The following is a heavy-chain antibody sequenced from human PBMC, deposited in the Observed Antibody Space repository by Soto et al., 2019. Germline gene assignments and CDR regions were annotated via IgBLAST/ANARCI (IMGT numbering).Heavy chain of an antibody. Sequence: SSETLSLTCTVSGGSISSGGYYWSWIRQHPGKGLEWIGYIYYSGSTYYNPSLKSRVTISVDTSKNQFSLKLSSVTAADTAVYYCARGFDWLFPNWFDPWGQGTLVTGSS. V-gene: IGHV4-31*03. CDR2: IYYSGST. CDR1: GGSISSGGYY. CDR3: ARGFDWLFPNWFDP. J-gene: IGHJ5*02. D-gene: IGHD3-9*01.